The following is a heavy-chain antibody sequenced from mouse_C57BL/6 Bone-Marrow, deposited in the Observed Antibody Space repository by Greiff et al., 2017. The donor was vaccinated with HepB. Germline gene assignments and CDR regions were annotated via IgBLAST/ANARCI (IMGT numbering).Heavy chain of an antibody. D-gene: IGHD2-4*01. V-gene: IGHV1-42*01. J-gene: IGHJ3*01. Sequence: VQLQHSGPELVKPGASVKISCKASGYSFTGYYMNWVKQSPEKSLEWIGEINPSTGGTTYNQKFKAKATLTVDKSSSTAYMQLKSLTSEDSAVYYCARDGGLGAWFAYWGQGTLVTVSA. CDR1: GYSFTGYY. CDR2: INPSTGGT. CDR3: ARDGGLGAWFAY.